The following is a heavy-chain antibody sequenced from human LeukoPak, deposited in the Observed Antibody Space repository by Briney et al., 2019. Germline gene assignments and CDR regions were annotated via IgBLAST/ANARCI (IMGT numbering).Heavy chain of an antibody. CDR1: GGSFSGYY. CDR2: INHSGST. CDR3: AYSTVVTRGYY. V-gene: IGHV4-34*01. Sequence: PSETLSLTCAVYGGSFSGYYWSWTRQPPEKGLEWIGEINHSGSTNYNPSLKSRVTLSVDTSKNQFSLKLSSVTAADTAVYFCAYSTVVTRGYYWGQGTLVTVSS. J-gene: IGHJ4*02. D-gene: IGHD4-23*01.